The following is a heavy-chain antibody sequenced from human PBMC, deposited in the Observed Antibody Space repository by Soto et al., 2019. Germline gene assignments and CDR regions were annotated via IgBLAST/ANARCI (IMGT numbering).Heavy chain of an antibody. V-gene: IGHV3-30-3*01. CDR2: ISYDGSNK. CDR3: ARDFGRGSRQWLGELDY. D-gene: IGHD6-19*01. CDR1: GFTFSSYA. Sequence: QVQLVESGGGVVQPGRSLRLSCAASGFTFSSYAMHWVRQAPGKGLEWVAVISYDGSNKYYADSVKGRFTISRDNSKNTLYLQMNSLRAEDTAVYYCARDFGRGSRQWLGELDYWGHGTLVTVSS. J-gene: IGHJ4*01.